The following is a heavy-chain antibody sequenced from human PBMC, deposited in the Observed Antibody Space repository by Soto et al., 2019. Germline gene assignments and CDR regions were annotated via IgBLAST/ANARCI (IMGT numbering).Heavy chain of an antibody. V-gene: IGHV4-31*03. CDR3: ASIVSSAHGEFSD. Sequence: QVQLQESGPGLVKPSQTLSLTCTVSGGSISSGGYYWSWIRQHPGKGLEWIGYIYYSGSTYYNPSLESRGTITIDTSKNQFSLKLSSVTAADTAVDYCASIVSSAHGEFSDWGQGTLVTVSS. J-gene: IGHJ4*02. D-gene: IGHD3-10*01. CDR2: IYYSGST. CDR1: GGSISSGGYY.